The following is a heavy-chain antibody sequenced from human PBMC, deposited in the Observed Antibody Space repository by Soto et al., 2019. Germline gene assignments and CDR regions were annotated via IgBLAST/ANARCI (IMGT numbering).Heavy chain of an antibody. CDR3: ARARVASSCCLFDY. V-gene: IGHV4-59*06. Sequence: SETLSLTCTVSGGSISSYYWSWIRQPPGKGLEWIGYIYYSGSTYYNPSLKSRVTISVDTSKTQFSLKLSSVTAADTAVYYCARARVASSCCLFDYRGRGTPVPVSS. CDR2: IYYSGST. D-gene: IGHD2-15*01. J-gene: IGHJ4*02. CDR1: GGSISSYY.